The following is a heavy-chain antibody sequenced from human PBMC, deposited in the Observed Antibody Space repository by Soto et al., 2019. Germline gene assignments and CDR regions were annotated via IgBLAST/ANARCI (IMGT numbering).Heavy chain of an antibody. CDR1: GGSFSDYY. CDR3: ARGFRGYYDILTGRPSQNWLDP. V-gene: IGHV4-34*01. CDR2: INHSGST. J-gene: IGHJ5*02. D-gene: IGHD3-9*01. Sequence: SETLSLTCGVYGGSFSDYYWSWIRQPPGKGLEWIGEINHSGSTNYNPSLKSRVTISVDTSKNQFSLKLTSVTAADTAMYFCARGFRGYYDILTGRPSQNWLDPWGQGTLVTVSS.